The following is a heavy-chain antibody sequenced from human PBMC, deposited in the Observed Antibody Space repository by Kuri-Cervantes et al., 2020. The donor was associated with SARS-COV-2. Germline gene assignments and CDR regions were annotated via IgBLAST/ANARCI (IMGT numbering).Heavy chain of an antibody. CDR3: ASRRAGAAAGIWGWFDP. J-gene: IGHJ5*02. V-gene: IGHV3-48*01. CDR1: GFTFSSYS. D-gene: IGHD6-13*01. Sequence: GESLKISCAASGFTFSSYSMNWVRQAPGKGLEWVSYISSSSTIYYADSVKGRFTISRDNVKNSLYLQMNSLRAEDTAVYYCASRRAGAAAGIWGWFDPWGQGTLVTVSS. CDR2: ISSSSTI.